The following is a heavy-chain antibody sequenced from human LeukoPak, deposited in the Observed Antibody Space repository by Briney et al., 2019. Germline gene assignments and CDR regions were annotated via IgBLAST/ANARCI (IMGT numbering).Heavy chain of an antibody. J-gene: IGHJ5*02. Sequence: GGSLRLSCAASGFTVSSNYMSWVRQAPGKGLEWVSVIYSGGSTYYADSVKGRFTISRDNSKNTLYLQMNSLRAEDTAVYYCARDRGPSGGSFNWFDPWGQGTLVTVSS. V-gene: IGHV3-66*01. CDR1: GFTVSSNY. D-gene: IGHD2-15*01. CDR3: ARDRGPSGGSFNWFDP. CDR2: IYSGGST.